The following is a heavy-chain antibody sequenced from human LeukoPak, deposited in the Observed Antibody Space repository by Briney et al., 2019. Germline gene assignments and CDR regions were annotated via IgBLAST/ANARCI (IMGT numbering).Heavy chain of an antibody. Sequence: SQTLSLTCTVSGASISSGSYYLSWIRQPAGKGLEWIGRIYTTGSTNYNPSLKSRVTISVDTSKNQFSLKLSSVTAADTAVYYCARSYGYGSSRYGSDWFDPWGQGTLVTVSS. J-gene: IGHJ5*02. V-gene: IGHV4-61*02. CDR2: IYTTGST. CDR3: ARSYGYGSSRYGSDWFDP. CDR1: GASISSGSYY. D-gene: IGHD6-13*01.